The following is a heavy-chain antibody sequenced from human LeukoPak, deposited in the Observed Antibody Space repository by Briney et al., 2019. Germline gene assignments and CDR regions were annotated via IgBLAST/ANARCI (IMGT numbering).Heavy chain of an antibody. D-gene: IGHD2-2*01. V-gene: IGHV3-30*03. J-gene: IGHJ4*02. CDR1: GFTFSSYG. Sequence: GGSLRLSCAASGFTFSSYGMHWVRQAPGKGLEWVAVISYDGSNKFYADSVKGRFTISRDNSKNTLYLQMNSLRPEDTSVYYCARSPTSWYFDYWGQGTLVTVSS. CDR2: ISYDGSNK. CDR3: ARSPTSWYFDY.